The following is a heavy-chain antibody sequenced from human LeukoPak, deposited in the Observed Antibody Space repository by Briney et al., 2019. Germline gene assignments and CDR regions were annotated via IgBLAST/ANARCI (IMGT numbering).Heavy chain of an antibody. D-gene: IGHD6-13*01. CDR1: GYTFTGYY. V-gene: IGHV1-2*02. J-gene: IGHJ4*02. Sequence: GASVKVSCKASGYTFTGYYMHWVRQAPGQGLEWVGWINPNSGGTNYAQKFQGRVTMTRDTSISTAYMELSRLRSDDTAVYYCARAIKRAAGTFDYWGQGTLVTVSS. CDR3: ARAIKRAAGTFDY. CDR2: INPNSGGT.